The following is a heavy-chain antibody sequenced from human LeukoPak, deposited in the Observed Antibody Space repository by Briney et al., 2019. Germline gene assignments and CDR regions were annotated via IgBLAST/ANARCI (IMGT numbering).Heavy chain of an antibody. CDR3: AKNADFEVVISPFDY. CDR2: IYSGGRT. Sequence: GGSLRLSCAASGFIVSSNYMRWVRQAPGKGLEGVSVIYSGGRTYYADSGKARFTITRDNSKKTLYLQMNSMRAEDTAVYYCAKNADFEVVISPFDYWGQGTLVTVSS. CDR1: GFIVSSNY. V-gene: IGHV3-53*01. D-gene: IGHD3-3*01. J-gene: IGHJ4*02.